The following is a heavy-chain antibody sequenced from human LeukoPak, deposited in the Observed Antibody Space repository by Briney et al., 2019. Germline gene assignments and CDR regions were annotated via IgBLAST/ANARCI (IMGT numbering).Heavy chain of an antibody. CDR3: ARGGWHAFDY. D-gene: IGHD2-15*01. CDR1: GGSISSYY. CDR2: IYYSGST. V-gene: IGHV4-59*01. Sequence: SETLSLTCTVSGGSISSYYWSWIRQPPGKGLEWIGYIYYSGSTNYNPSIKSRVTISVDTSKNQFSLKLSSVTAADTAVYYCARGGWHAFDYWGQGTLVTVSS. J-gene: IGHJ4*02.